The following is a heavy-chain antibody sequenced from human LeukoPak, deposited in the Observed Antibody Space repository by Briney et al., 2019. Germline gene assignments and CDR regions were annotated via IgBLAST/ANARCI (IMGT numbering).Heavy chain of an antibody. CDR3: ARHQIVGATRSPFDY. Sequence: GESLKISCKGSGYTFTTYWIGWVRQMPGKGLEWMGIIYPGDSDTRYSPSFQGQVTISVDKSISTAYLQWSSLKASDTAMYYRARHQIVGATRSPFDYWGQGTLVTVSS. CDR1: GYTFTTYW. D-gene: IGHD1-26*01. CDR2: IYPGDSDT. J-gene: IGHJ4*02. V-gene: IGHV5-51*01.